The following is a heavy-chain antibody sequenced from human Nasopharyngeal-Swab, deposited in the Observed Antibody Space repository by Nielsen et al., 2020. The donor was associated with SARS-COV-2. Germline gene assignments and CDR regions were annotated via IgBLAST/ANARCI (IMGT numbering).Heavy chain of an antibody. CDR2: IYSGGST. Sequence: VRQAPGKGLEWVSVIYSGGSTYYADSVKGRFTISRDNSKNTLFLQMNYLRAEDTAVYYCARESVYSGYDASSWYFDLWGRGTLVTVSS. V-gene: IGHV3-53*01. J-gene: IGHJ2*01. D-gene: IGHD5-12*01. CDR3: ARESVYSGYDASSWYFDL.